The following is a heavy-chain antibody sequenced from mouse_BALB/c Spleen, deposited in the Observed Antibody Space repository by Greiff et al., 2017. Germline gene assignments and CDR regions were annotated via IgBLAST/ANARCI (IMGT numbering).Heavy chain of an antibody. CDR1: GFTFSSYG. Sequence: EVMLVESGGGLVQPGGSLKLSCAASGFTFSSYGMSWVRQTPDKRLELVATINSNGGSTYYPDSVKGRFTISRDNAKNTLYLQMSSLKSEDTAMYYCAMYRYDDYYAMDYWGQGTSVTVSS. CDR2: INSNGGST. V-gene: IGHV5-6-3*01. D-gene: IGHD2-14*01. J-gene: IGHJ4*01. CDR3: AMYRYDDYYAMDY.